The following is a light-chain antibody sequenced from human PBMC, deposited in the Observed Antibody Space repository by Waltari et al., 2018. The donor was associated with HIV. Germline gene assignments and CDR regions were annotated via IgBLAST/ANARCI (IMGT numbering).Light chain of an antibody. CDR3: LLSYGSVRL. CDR2: DAP. Sequence: QTVVTQEPSLTVSPGGTVTPPCGSTTGTVTTAPHPYWFQQKPGQAPRTLIHDAPDNHSWTPARFSPSFLGGKAALTLTAAQPEDEADYYCLLSYGSVRLFGGGTRLTV. V-gene: IGLV7-46*01. J-gene: IGLJ3*02. CDR1: TGTVTTAPH.